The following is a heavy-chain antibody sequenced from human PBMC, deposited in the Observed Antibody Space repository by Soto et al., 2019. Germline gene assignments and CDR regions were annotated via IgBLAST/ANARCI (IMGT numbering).Heavy chain of an antibody. V-gene: IGHV4-39*01. CDR3: ARGSFAWIYGMDV. CDR1: GGSISSSSYY. J-gene: IGHJ6*02. CDR2: IYYSGST. Sequence: SETLSLTCTVSGGSISSSSYYWGWIRQPPGKGLEWIGSIYYSGSTYYNPSLKSRVTISVDTSKNQFSLKLSSVTAADTAVYFCARGSFAWIYGMDVWGQATTVT. D-gene: IGHD3-16*01.